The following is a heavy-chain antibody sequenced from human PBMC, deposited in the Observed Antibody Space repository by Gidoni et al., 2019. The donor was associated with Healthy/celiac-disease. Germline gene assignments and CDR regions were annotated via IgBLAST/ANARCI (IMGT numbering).Heavy chain of an antibody. CDR3: ARAGITMVRGAPGAFDI. J-gene: IGHJ3*02. D-gene: IGHD3-10*01. CDR2: IWYDGSNK. V-gene: IGHV3-33*01. CDR1: GFTFSSYG. Sequence: QVQLVESGGGVVQPERSLRLSCAASGFTFSSYGMHWVRQAPGKGLEGVAVIWYDGSNKYYADSVKGRFTISRDNSKNTLYLQMNSLRAEDTAVYYCARAGITMVRGAPGAFDIWGQGTMVTVSS.